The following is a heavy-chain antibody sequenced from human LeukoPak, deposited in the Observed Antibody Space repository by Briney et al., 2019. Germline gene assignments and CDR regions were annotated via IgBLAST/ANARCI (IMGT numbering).Heavy chain of an antibody. J-gene: IGHJ4*02. CDR2: INPNSGGT. CDR1: GYTFTGYY. V-gene: IGHV1-2*02. CDR3: ARDTITMVRGVIGY. Sequence: ASVKVSCKASGYTFTGYYMHWVRQAPGQGLEWMGWINPNSGGTNYAQKFQGRVTMTRDTSISAAYMELSRLRSDDTAVYYCARDTITMVRGVIGYWGQGTLVTVSS. D-gene: IGHD3-10*01.